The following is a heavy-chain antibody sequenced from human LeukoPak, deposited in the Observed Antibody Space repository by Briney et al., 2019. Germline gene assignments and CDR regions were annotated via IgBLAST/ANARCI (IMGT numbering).Heavy chain of an antibody. D-gene: IGHD6-19*01. CDR2: MYHSGST. V-gene: IGHV4-39*01. CDR1: GGSISSSRYY. J-gene: IGHJ3*02. Sequence: PSKTLSLTCTVSGGSISSSRYYWGWIRQPPGKGLEWTANMYHSGSTYYNPSLKSRVTISGDTSKNQFFLRLNSVTAADTAVYYCAVQWLVEDAFDIWGQGTMVTVSS. CDR3: AVQWLVEDAFDI.